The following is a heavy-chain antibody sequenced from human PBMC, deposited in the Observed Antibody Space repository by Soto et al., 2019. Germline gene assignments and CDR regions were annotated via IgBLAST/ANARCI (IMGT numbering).Heavy chain of an antibody. CDR3: ARDRDTVTSTWPFDY. CDR2: IIPIFGTA. V-gene: IGHV1-69*01. Sequence: QVQLVQSGAEVKKPGSSVKVSCKASGGTFSSYAISWVRQAPGQGLEWMGVIIPIFGTANYAQKFQGRVTITADESTNTSYMELSSLSSEDTAVYYCARDRDTVTSTWPFDYWGQGTLVTVSS. J-gene: IGHJ4*02. CDR1: GGTFSSYA. D-gene: IGHD4-4*01.